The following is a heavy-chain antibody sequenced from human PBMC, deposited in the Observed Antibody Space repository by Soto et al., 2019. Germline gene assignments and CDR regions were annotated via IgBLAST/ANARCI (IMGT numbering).Heavy chain of an antibody. V-gene: IGHV1-69*04. CDR2: IIPYLGIA. J-gene: IGHJ4*02. CDR3: NEAGHDY. CDR1: GYTFTSYG. D-gene: IGHD6-13*01. Sequence: SVKVSCKASGYTFTSYGISWVRQAPGQGLEWMGRIIPYLGIANYAQKLQGRVTMTADKSTKTAYMELSSLRSEDTAVYYCNEAGHDYWGQGTLVTVSS.